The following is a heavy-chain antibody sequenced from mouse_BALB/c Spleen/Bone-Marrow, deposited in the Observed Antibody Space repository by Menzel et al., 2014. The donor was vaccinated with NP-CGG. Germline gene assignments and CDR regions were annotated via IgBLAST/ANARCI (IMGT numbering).Heavy chain of an antibody. Sequence: EVQLVESGGVLVQPGGSLKLSCAASGFTFSSYDMSWVRQTPDKRLELVATINTNGGTTYYPDSVKGRFTISRDNAKSTPYLQMSSLKSADTAIYYCARNRYDWFAYWGQGTLVTVSA. J-gene: IGHJ3*01. CDR3: ARNRYDWFAY. CDR2: INTNGGTT. D-gene: IGHD2-14*01. CDR1: GFTFSSYD. V-gene: IGHV5-6-3*01.